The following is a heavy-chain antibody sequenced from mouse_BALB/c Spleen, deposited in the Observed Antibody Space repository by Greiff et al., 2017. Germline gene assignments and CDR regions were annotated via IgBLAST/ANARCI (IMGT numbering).Heavy chain of an antibody. Sequence: EVHLVESGAELVKPGASVKLSCTASGFNIKDTYMHWVKQRPEQGLEWIGRIDPANGNTKYDPKFQGKATITADTSSNTAYLQLSSLTSEDTAVYYCARNGNYSFAYWGQGTLVTVSA. V-gene: IGHV14-3*02. J-gene: IGHJ3*01. CDR2: IDPANGNT. D-gene: IGHD2-1*01. CDR3: ARNGNYSFAY. CDR1: GFNIKDTY.